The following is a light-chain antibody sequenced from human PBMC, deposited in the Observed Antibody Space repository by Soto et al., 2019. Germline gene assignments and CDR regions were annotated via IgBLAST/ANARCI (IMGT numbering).Light chain of an antibody. CDR1: SSDVGGYNY. CDR2: DVN. J-gene: IGLJ1*01. Sequence: QSALTQPPSASGSPGQSVAISCTGTSSDVGGYNYVSWYQQHPGKAPKLMIYDVNKRPSGVPDRFSGSKSGNTSSLTVSGLQGEDEADSYCSSHAGSNNPVVFGTGTKVTVL. V-gene: IGLV2-8*01. CDR3: SSHAGSNNPVV.